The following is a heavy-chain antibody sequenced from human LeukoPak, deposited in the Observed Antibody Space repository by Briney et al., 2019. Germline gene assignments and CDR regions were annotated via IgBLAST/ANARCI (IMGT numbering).Heavy chain of an antibody. V-gene: IGHV4-59*08. CDR1: GGSISSYY. CDR2: IYYSGST. J-gene: IGHJ5*02. Sequence: SETLSLTCTVSGGSISSYYWSRIRQPPGKGLEWIGYIYYSGSTNYNPSLQSRVTISVDTSKNQFSLKLSSVTAADTAVYYCARQYVDDGSGSYYPPRIWFDPWGQGTLVTVSS. D-gene: IGHD3-10*01. CDR3: ARQYVDDGSGSYYPPRIWFDP.